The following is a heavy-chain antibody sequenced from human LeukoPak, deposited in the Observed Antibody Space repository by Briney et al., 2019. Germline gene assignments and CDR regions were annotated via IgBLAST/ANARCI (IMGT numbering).Heavy chain of an antibody. D-gene: IGHD2-2*01. CDR1: GFTFSSYA. CDR3: AHGTMYQLDY. Sequence: GGSLRLSCAASGFTFSSYAMSWVRQAPGKGLEWVSGILGGAGSTYYADSVKGRFTISRDNSKNTLYLQMNSLRAEDTAVYYCAHGTMYQLDYWGQGTLVTVSS. V-gene: IGHV3-23*01. J-gene: IGHJ4*02. CDR2: ILGGAGST.